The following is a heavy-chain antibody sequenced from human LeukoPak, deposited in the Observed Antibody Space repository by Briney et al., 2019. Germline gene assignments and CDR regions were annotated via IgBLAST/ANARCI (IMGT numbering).Heavy chain of an antibody. CDR3: ARAGSMIVEYYFDY. V-gene: IGHV3-20*04. J-gene: IGHJ4*02. Sequence: GGSLRLSCAASGFTFDDYGMSWVRQAPGKGLEWVSGINWNGGSTGYADSVKGRFTISRDNAKNSLYLQMNSLRAEDTALYYCARAGSMIVEYYFDYWGQGTLVTVPS. D-gene: IGHD3-22*01. CDR1: GFTFDDYG. CDR2: INWNGGST.